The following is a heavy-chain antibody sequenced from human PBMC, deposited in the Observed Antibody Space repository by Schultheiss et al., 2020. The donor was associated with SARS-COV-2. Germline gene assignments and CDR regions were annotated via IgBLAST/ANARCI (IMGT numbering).Heavy chain of an antibody. Sequence: ASVKVSCKASGYTFTSYYMHWVRQAPGQGLEWLGIINPSGGSTSYAQKFQVRVTMTRDTSTSTVYVELSSLRSEDAAVYYYARVSMTGGDAFDIWGQGTMVTVAS. CDR1: GYTFTSYY. V-gene: IGHV1-46*01. J-gene: IGHJ3*02. D-gene: IGHD1-26*01. CDR2: INPSGGST. CDR3: ARVSMTGGDAFDI.